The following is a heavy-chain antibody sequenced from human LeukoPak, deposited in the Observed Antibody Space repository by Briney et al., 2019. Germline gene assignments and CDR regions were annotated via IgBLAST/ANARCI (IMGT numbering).Heavy chain of an antibody. Sequence: SQTLSLTCAISGDSFSSDSAAWNWIRQSPSRGLEWLGRTYYRSKWYNDYAISVKRRITINPETSKNQFSLQLNSVTPEDTAEYYCARALRYSSGWALDYWGQGTLVTVSS. CDR2: TYYRSKWYN. CDR3: ARALRYSSGWALDY. D-gene: IGHD6-19*01. CDR1: GDSFSSDSAA. V-gene: IGHV6-1*01. J-gene: IGHJ4*02.